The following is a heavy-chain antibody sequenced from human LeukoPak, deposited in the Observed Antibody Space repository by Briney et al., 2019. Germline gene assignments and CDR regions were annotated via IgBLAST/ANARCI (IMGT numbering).Heavy chain of an antibody. V-gene: IGHV7-4-1*02. CDR2: INTNTGNP. D-gene: IGHD5-12*01. CDR1: GGTFSSYA. CDR3: ASEAGVATYYFDY. J-gene: IGHJ4*02. Sequence: ASVKVSCKASGGTFSSYAISWVRQAPGQGLEWMGWINTNTGNPTYAQGFTGRFVFSLDTSVSTAYLQISSLKAEDTAVYYCASEAGVATYYFDYWGQGTLVTVSS.